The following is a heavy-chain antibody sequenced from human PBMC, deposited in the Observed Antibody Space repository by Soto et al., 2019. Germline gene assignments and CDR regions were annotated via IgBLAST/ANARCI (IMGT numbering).Heavy chain of an antibody. D-gene: IGHD3-10*01. J-gene: IGHJ4*02. Sequence: EVQLVESGGGLVKPGGSLRLSCAASGFTFSNAWMSWVRQAPGKGLEWVGRIKSKTDGGTTDYAAPVKGRFTISRDDSKNTLYLQMNSLKTEDTAVYYCTTDGRWFGELLLDYWGQGTLVTVSS. V-gene: IGHV3-15*01. CDR3: TTDGRWFGELLLDY. CDR2: IKSKTDGGTT. CDR1: GFTFSNAW.